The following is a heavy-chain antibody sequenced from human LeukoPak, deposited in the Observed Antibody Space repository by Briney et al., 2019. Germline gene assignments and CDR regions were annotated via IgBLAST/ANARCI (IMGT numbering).Heavy chain of an antibody. V-gene: IGHV1-2*02. D-gene: IGHD3-3*01. CDR2: INPNSGGT. CDR1: GYTFTGYY. J-gene: IGHJ5*02. CDR3: ARAYYGFWSGYKGWFDP. Sequence: ASVKVSCKASGYTFTGYYMHWVRQAPGQGLEWMGWINPNSGGTNYAQKFQGRVTMTRDTSISTAYMELSRLRSDDTAVYYCARAYYGFWSGYKGWFDPWGQGTLVTVSS.